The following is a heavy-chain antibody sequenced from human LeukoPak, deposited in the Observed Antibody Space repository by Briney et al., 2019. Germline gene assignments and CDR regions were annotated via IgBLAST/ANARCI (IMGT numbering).Heavy chain of an antibody. CDR2: ISSSSSYI. CDR3: ARGGSWWNEFDY. D-gene: IGHD6-13*01. J-gene: IGHJ4*02. CDR1: GFTFSSYS. V-gene: IGHV3-21*01. Sequence: GGSLRLSCAASGFTFSSYSMNWVRQAPGKGLEWVSSISSSSSYIYYADSVKGRFTISRDNAKNSLYLQMNSLRAEDTAVYYCARGGSWWNEFDYWGQGTLVTVSS.